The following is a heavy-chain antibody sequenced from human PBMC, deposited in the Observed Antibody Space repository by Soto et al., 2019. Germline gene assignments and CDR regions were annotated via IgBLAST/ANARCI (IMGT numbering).Heavy chain of an antibody. D-gene: IGHD6-19*01. CDR3: ARHSGWPDY. V-gene: IGHV3-30-3*01. J-gene: IGHJ4*02. CDR1: GFTFSSYA. Sequence: QVQLVESGGGVVQPGRSLRLSCVASGFTFSSYAMHWVRQAPGKGLEWVAVISYDGSNKYYADSVKGRFTISRDNSKNTLYLQMNSLRAEDTAVYYCARHSGWPDYWGQGTLVTVSS. CDR2: ISYDGSNK.